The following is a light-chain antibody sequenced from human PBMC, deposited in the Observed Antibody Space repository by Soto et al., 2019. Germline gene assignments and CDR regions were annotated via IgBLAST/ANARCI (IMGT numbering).Light chain of an antibody. CDR2: DTN. CDR3: LLSYSDARV. V-gene: IGLV7-46*01. J-gene: IGLJ2*01. CDR1: TGAVTSGHY. Sequence: QAVVTQEPSLTVSPGGTVTLTCGSSTGAVTSGHYPYWFQQKPGQAPRTLIYDTNSKHAWTPARFSGFLLGGKAALTLSGAQPEDEAEYYCLLSYSDARVFGGGTKLTVL.